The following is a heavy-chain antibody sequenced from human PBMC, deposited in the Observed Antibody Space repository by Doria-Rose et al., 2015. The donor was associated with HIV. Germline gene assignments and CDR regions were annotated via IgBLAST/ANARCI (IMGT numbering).Heavy chain of an antibody. CDR1: GVSLSSPGMG. D-gene: IGHD6-13*01. J-gene: IGHJ4*02. V-gene: IGHV2-26*01. CDR2: IFSDDER. CDR3: ARIKSSRWYHKYYFDF. Sequence: QESGPVLVKPTETLTLTCTVSGVSLSSPGMGVSWIRQPPGKALEWLANIFSDDERSYKTSLKSRLTIPRDTSKSQVVLTMTDMDRVDTATYYCARIKSSRWYHKYYFDFWGQGTLVIVSA.